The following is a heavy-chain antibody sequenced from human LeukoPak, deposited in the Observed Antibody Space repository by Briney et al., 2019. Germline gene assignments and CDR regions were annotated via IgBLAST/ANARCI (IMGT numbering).Heavy chain of an antibody. J-gene: IGHJ4*02. CDR2: ISSSSSYI. CDR3: ARDGGYSYGYPLDY. CDR1: GFTFSSYS. Sequence: GGSLRLSCAASGFTFSSYSMNWIRQAPGKGLEWVSSISSSSSYIYYADSVKGRFTISRDNTKNSLYLQMNSLRAEDTAVYYCARDGGYSYGYPLDYWGQGTLVTVSS. V-gene: IGHV3-21*01. D-gene: IGHD5-18*01.